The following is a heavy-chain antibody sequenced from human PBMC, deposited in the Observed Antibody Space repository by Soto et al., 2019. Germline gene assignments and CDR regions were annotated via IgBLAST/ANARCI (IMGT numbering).Heavy chain of an antibody. J-gene: IGHJ3*02. CDR3: ARSFHSSGWYEDAFDI. V-gene: IGHV1-18*01. CDR2: ISAYNGNT. D-gene: IGHD6-19*01. Sequence: ASVKVSCKASGYTFTSYGISWVRQAPGQGLEWMGWISAYNGNTNYAQKLQGRVTMTTDTSTSTAYMELRSLRSDDTAVYYCARSFHSSGWYEDAFDIWGQGTMVTVSS. CDR1: GYTFTSYG.